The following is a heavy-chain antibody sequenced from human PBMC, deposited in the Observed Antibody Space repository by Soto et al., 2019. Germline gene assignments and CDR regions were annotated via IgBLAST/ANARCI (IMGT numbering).Heavy chain of an antibody. J-gene: IGHJ6*02. CDR2: IIPILGIA. CDR1: GGTVSNYT. D-gene: IGHD1-20*01. V-gene: IGHV1-69*08. Sequence: QVQLVQSGAEVKKPGSSVKVSCKASGGTVSNYTIDWVRQAPGQGLEWMGRIIPILGIANYAQKFQGRVTINVDKSTSTAYMELSSLRSEDTSEYYCARDNSNDVEVGRNYYGLDVWGQGTTVTVSS. CDR3: ARDNSNDVEVGRNYYGLDV.